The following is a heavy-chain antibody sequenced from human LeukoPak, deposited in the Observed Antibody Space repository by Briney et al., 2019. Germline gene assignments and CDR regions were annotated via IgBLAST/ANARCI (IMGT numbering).Heavy chain of an antibody. CDR3: ARGPGSMYYYYYMDV. CDR2: IYYSGST. Sequence: SETLSLTCTVSGGSISSYYWSWIRQPPGKGLEWIGYIYYSGSTNYNPSLKSRVTMSVDTSKNQFSLKLSSVTAADTAVYYCARGPGSMYYYYYMDVWGKGTTVTVSS. J-gene: IGHJ6*03. CDR1: GGSISSYY. V-gene: IGHV4-59*01. D-gene: IGHD1-14*01.